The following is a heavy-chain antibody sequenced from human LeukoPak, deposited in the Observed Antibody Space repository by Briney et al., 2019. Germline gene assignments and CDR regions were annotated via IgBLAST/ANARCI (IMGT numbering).Heavy chain of an antibody. D-gene: IGHD2-21*02. J-gene: IGHJ3*02. Sequence: GESLKISCKGSGYSFTSYWIGWVRQMPGKGLEWMGIIYPGDSDTRYSPSFQGQVTISADKSISTAYLQWSSLKASDTAMYYCARRGAYCGGDYWYSAFDIWGQGTMVTVSS. CDR2: IYPGDSDT. CDR1: GYSFTSYW. CDR3: ARRGAYCGGDYWYSAFDI. V-gene: IGHV5-51*01.